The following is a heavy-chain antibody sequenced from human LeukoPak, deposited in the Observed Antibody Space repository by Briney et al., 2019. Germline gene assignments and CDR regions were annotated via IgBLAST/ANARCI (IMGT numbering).Heavy chain of an antibody. CDR2: IYYSGST. Sequence: SETLSLTCTVFGYSISSGYYWGWIRQPPGKGLEWIGSIYYSGSTYYDPSLKSRVTISVDTSKNQFSLKLSSVTAADTAVYYCARPGITGTTILWGQGTLVTVSS. J-gene: IGHJ1*01. V-gene: IGHV4-38-2*02. CDR3: ARPGITGTTIL. D-gene: IGHD1-7*01. CDR1: GYSISSGYY.